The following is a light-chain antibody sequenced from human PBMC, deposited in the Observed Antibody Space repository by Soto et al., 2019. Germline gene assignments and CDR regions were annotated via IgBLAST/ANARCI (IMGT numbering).Light chain of an antibody. CDR2: DVS. CDR3: CSYAGSYTFNVV. J-gene: IGLJ2*01. CDR1: SSDVGGYNY. V-gene: IGLV2-11*01. Sequence: QSVLTQPRSVSGSPGQSATISCTGTSSDVGGYNYVSWYQQHPGKAPKLMIYDVSKRPSGVPDRFSGSKSGNTASLTISGLQAEDEADYYCCSYAGSYTFNVVFGGGTKVTVL.